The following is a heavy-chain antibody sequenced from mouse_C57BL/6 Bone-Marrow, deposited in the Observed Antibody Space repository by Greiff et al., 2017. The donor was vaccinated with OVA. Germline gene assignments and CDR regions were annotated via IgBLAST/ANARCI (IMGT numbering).Heavy chain of an antibody. V-gene: IGHV1-15*01. Sequence: VQLQQSGAELVRPGASVTLSCKASGYTFTDYEMHWVKQTPVHGLEWIGAIDPETGGTAYNQKFKGKAILTADKSSSTAYMELRSLTSEDSAVYYCTESVYYSNYNWYFDVWGTGTTVTVAS. D-gene: IGHD2-5*01. CDR3: TESVYYSNYNWYFDV. CDR2: IDPETGGT. J-gene: IGHJ1*03. CDR1: GYTFTDYE.